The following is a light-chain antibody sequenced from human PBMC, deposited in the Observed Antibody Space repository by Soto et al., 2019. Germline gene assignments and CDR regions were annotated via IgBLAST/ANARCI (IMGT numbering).Light chain of an antibody. J-gene: IGLJ1*01. CDR1: SSNIGAGYD. CDR3: QSYDSSLSGFYV. CDR2: GNS. Sequence: QSVLTQPPSVSGAPGQRVTISCTGSSSNIGAGYDVHWYQQLPGTAPKLLIYGNSNRPSGVPDRFSGPKSGTSAFLAITGLQGWDEAAYYRQSYDSSLSGFYVFGTGTKLTVL. V-gene: IGLV1-40*01.